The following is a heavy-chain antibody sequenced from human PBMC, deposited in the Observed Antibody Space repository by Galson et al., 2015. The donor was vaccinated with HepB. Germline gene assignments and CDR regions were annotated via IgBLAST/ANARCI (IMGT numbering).Heavy chain of an antibody. CDR3: ARGPPHCSGGSCYSAWFDP. J-gene: IGHJ5*02. CDR1: GGTFSSYA. V-gene: IGHV1-69*13. Sequence: SVKVSCKASGGTFSSYAISWVRPAPGQGLEWMGGIIPIFGTANYAQKFQGRVTITADESTSTAYMELSSLRSEDTAVYYCARGPPHCSGGSCYSAWFDPWGQGTLVTVSS. CDR2: IIPIFGTA. D-gene: IGHD2-15*01.